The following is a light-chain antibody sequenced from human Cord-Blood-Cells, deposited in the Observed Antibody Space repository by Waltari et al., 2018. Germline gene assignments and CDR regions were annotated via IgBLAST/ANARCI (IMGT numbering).Light chain of an antibody. CDR3: QQYNSYWT. CDR1: QSISSW. CDR2: KAS. J-gene: IGKJ1*01. V-gene: IGKV1-5*03. Sequence: DIQMTQSPSTLSASVGDRVTITCRASQSISSWLAWYQQKPGKAPKLLIYKASSLESGIQSRFRGSGSWTEFTLTISNVQPDDFATYYCQQYNSYWTFGQGTKVEIK.